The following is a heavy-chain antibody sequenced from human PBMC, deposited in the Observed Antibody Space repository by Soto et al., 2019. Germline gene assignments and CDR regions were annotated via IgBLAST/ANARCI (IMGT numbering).Heavy chain of an antibody. CDR3: ARGGPCDP. Sequence: PSETLSLPCTVSGGSISSGGYYWSWIRHHPGKGLEWIGYIYYSGSTYYNPSLKSRVTISVDTSKNQFSLKLSSVTAAETAGYYCARGGPCDPSGQGTLVTVSS. J-gene: IGHJ5*02. CDR1: GGSISSGGYY. CDR2: IYYSGST. V-gene: IGHV4-31*03.